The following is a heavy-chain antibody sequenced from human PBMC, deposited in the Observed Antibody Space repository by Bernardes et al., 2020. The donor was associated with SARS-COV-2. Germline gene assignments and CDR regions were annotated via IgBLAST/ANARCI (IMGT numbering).Heavy chain of an antibody. CDR3: AKDRGGYYYY. J-gene: IGHJ4*02. CDR1: GLTFSDHW. V-gene: IGHV3-7*03. CDR2: IKQDGSAK. Sequence: GGSLRLSCAASGLTFSDHWMTWVRQAPGKGLEWVATIKQDGSAKYVADSVKGRFTISRDNTDNSLYLQMNGLRAEDTAVYYCAKDRGGYYYYWGQGTLVTVSS. D-gene: IGHD3-22*01.